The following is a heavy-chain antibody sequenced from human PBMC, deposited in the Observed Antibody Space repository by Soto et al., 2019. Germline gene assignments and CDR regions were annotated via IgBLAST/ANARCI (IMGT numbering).Heavy chain of an antibody. V-gene: IGHV5-51*01. Sequence: GESLKISCKGSGYSFTSYWIGWVRQMPGKGLEWMGSIYPGDSDTRYSPSFKGQVTISAEKSISNAYLQWKRLQASENAMYYCARGDTAMVTRLSDLPAGRFDYWGQGTLVTVSS. J-gene: IGHJ4*02. CDR1: GYSFTSYW. CDR3: ARGDTAMVTRLSDLPAGRFDY. D-gene: IGHD5-18*01. CDR2: IYPGDSDT.